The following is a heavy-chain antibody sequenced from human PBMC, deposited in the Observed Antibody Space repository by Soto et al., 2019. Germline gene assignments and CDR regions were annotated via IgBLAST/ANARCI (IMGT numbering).Heavy chain of an antibody. J-gene: IGHJ4*02. CDR1: GFTFTTYG. V-gene: IGHV3-30*03. CDR3: PGGCPYTTVWYYFNF. CDR2: ISYDGTNK. D-gene: IGHD6-19*01. Sequence: GGSLRLSCAASGFTFTTYGMHGVRQAPGKGLEWVAVISYDGTNKFYEDSVDGRFTISRDNSKNTLFLQMNSLRPEDTAVYYFPGGCPYTTVWYYFNFWRQRSLVIVSS.